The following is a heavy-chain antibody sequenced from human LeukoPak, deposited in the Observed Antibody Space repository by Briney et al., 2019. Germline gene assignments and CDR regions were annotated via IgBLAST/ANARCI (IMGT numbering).Heavy chain of an antibody. V-gene: IGHV4-4*02. Sequence: PSGTLSLTCGVSGGPITNTNYWTWVRQPPGKGLEWIGEVNLQGSTDYNPSLMGRVAIAVDTSDNHISLHLTSVTAADTAVYYCATEGGPYRPLDYSGQGTLVTVSS. CDR2: VNLQGST. CDR3: ATEGGPYRPLDY. CDR1: GGPITNTNY. J-gene: IGHJ4*02.